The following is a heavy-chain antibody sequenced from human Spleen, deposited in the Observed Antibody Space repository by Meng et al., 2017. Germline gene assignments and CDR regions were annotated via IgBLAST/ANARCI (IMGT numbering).Heavy chain of an antibody. CDR3: ARDLARSSGSTDWYFDL. CDR1: GFTFSNYA. Sequence: GSLRLSCAASGFTFSNYAMSWVRQAPGKGLEWVSTFDVRTFYADSVKGRFTISRDNSRNTLYLQVNSLRVEDTALYYCARDLARSSGSTDWYFDLWGRGTLVTVSS. V-gene: IGHV3-23*01. CDR2: FDVRT. J-gene: IGHJ2*01. D-gene: IGHD6-19*01.